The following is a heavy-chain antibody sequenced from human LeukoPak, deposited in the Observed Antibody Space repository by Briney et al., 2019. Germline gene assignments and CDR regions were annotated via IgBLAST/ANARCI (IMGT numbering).Heavy chain of an antibody. CDR1: GYTFTSYG. J-gene: IGHJ5*02. V-gene: IGHV1-2*02. CDR2: INPNSGGT. Sequence: ASVKVSCKASGYTFTSYGISWVRQAPGQGLDWMGWINPNSGGTHYAQKFQGRVTMTRDTSINTAYMELTSLRSDDTAVYYCAREGAAAADVNWFDPWGQGTVVTVSS. CDR3: AREGAAAADVNWFDP. D-gene: IGHD6-13*01.